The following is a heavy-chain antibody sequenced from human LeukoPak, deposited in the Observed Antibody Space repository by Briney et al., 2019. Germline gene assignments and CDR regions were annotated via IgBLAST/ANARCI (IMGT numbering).Heavy chain of an antibody. CDR3: AKRTSGSSWYSSDY. D-gene: IGHD6-13*01. J-gene: IGHJ4*02. CDR1: GFTFSSFA. CDR2: MSGDATST. Sequence: GGSLRLSCAASGFTFSSFAMNWVRQAPGKGLKWVSTMSGDATSTYYADSVKGRFTISRDNSKNTPYLQMNSLRAEDTAVYYCAKRTSGSSWYSSDYWGQGTLVTVSS. V-gene: IGHV3-23*01.